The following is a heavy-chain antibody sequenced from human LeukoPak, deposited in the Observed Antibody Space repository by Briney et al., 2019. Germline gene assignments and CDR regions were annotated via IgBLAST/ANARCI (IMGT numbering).Heavy chain of an antibody. J-gene: IGHJ4*02. CDR1: GYSFTSYW. CDR2: VYPGDSNT. D-gene: IGHD6-19*01. Sequence: GESLKISCKGSGYSFTSYWIGWVRQMPGKGLEWMGIVYPGDSNTRYSPSFQGQVTISADKSISTAYLQWSSLKASDTAMYYCARHDLAVAGLLDYWGQGTLVTVSS. CDR3: ARHDLAVAGLLDY. V-gene: IGHV5-51*01.